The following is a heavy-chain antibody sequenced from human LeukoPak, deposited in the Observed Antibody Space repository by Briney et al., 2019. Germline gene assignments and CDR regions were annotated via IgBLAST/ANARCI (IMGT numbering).Heavy chain of an antibody. V-gene: IGHV1-3*01. Sequence: ASVKVSCKASGYTFTSYAMHWVRQAPGQRLEWMGWINAGNGNTKYSQKFQGRVTITRGTSASTAYMELSSLRSEDTAVYYCARDSGDLTGYWVYWGQGTLVTVSS. CDR2: INAGNGNT. CDR3: ARDSGDLTGYWVY. CDR1: GYTFTSYA. D-gene: IGHD2-15*01. J-gene: IGHJ4*02.